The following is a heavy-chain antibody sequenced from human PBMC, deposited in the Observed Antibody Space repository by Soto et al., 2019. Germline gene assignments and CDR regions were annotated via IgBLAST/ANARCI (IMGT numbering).Heavy chain of an antibody. Sequence: GGSLRLSCAASGFTFSSYSMNWVRQAPGKGLEWVSSISSSSSYIYYADSVKGRFTISRDNAKNSLYLQMNSLRAEDTAVYYCASSADIVLVPAANWFDPWGQGTLVTVSS. D-gene: IGHD2-2*01. J-gene: IGHJ5*02. V-gene: IGHV3-21*01. CDR1: GFTFSSYS. CDR2: ISSSSSYI. CDR3: ASSADIVLVPAANWFDP.